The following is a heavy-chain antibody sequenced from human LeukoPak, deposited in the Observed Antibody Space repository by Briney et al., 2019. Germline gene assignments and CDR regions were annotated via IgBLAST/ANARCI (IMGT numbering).Heavy chain of an antibody. Sequence: GGSLRLSCAASGFTFSSYGMHWVRQAPGKGLEWVAVIWYDGSNKYYVDSVKGRFSISRDNSKNTLYLQMNSLRAEDTAVYYCARDFWSGYYVAWGQGTLVTVSS. CDR1: GFTFSSYG. CDR3: ARDFWSGYYVA. CDR2: IWYDGSNK. V-gene: IGHV3-33*01. J-gene: IGHJ5*02. D-gene: IGHD3-3*01.